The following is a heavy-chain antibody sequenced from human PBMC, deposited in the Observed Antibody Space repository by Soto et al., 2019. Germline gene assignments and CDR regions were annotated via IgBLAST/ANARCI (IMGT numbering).Heavy chain of an antibody. V-gene: IGHV3-23*01. CDR2: ISGGGSST. D-gene: IGHD3-16*01. CDR3: AKGDIWGSLRPTFDY. J-gene: IGHJ4*02. Sequence: GGSLRLSCAASGFTFSSYAMSWVRQAPGKGLEWVSVISGGGSSTYFADSVKGRFTISRDNSKNTLYLQMHSLRAEDTAAYYCAKGDIWGSLRPTFDYWGQGALVTVSS. CDR1: GFTFSSYA.